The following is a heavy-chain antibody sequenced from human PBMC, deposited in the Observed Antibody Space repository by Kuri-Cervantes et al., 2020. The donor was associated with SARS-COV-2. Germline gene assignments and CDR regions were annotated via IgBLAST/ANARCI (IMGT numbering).Heavy chain of an antibody. CDR2: ISSNGETT. V-gene: IGHV3-64D*06. Sequence: GESLKISCSASGFTLNAYSMHWVRQAPGKGLEYVSAISSNGETTYYADSVKGRFIISRDNSKNTLFLQMSGLRAEDTAAYFCVTRGGSEAFDVWGQGTMVTVSS. CDR3: VTRGGSEAFDV. CDR1: GFTLNAYS. D-gene: IGHD1-1*01. J-gene: IGHJ3*01.